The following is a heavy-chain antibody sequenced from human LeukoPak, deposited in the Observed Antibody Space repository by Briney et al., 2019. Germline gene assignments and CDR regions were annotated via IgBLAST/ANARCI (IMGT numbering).Heavy chain of an antibody. CDR2: IYHSGST. CDR1: GGSISSTNDY. V-gene: IGHV4-39*07. CDR3: ARGPWRLQSIDS. J-gene: IGHJ4*02. Sequence: SETLSLTCTVAGGSISSTNDYWGWIRQPPGKGLEWIGTIYHSGSTHSNPSLKSRVTVSVDTSKHQFSLKLSSVTVADTAVYYCARGPWRLQSIDSRGQGTLVTVSS. D-gene: IGHD6-25*01.